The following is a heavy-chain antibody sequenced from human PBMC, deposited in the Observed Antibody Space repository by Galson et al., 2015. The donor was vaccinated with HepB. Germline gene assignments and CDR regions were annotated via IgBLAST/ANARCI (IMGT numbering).Heavy chain of an antibody. Sequence: SLRLSCAASGFTFSIYRMNWVRQAPGKGLEWVSYISSSSTYIDYADSVKGRFTISRDNAKNSLYLQIDSLRAEDTAVYYCARADNYPDYCGQGTLVTVSS. CDR1: GFTFSIYR. CDR2: ISSSSTYI. V-gene: IGHV3-21*01. D-gene: IGHD1-20*01. CDR3: ARADNYPDY. J-gene: IGHJ4*02.